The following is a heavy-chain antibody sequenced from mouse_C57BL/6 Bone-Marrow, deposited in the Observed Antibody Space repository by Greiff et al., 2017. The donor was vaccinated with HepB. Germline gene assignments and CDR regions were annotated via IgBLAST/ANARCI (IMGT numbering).Heavy chain of an antibody. V-gene: IGHV1-81*01. J-gene: IGHJ2*01. Sequence: QVHVKQSGAELARPGASVKLSCKASGYTFTSYGISWVKQRTGQGLEWIGEIYPRSGNTYYNEKFKGKATLTADKSSSTAYMELRSLTSEDSAVYFCAYYGPFDYWGQGTTLTVSS. CDR2: IYPRSGNT. D-gene: IGHD2-1*01. CDR1: GYTFTSYG. CDR3: AYYGPFDY.